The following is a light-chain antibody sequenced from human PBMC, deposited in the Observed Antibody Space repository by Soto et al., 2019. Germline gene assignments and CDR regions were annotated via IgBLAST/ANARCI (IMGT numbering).Light chain of an antibody. CDR2: DVS. Sequence: QSALTQPASVSGSPGQSITISCTGTSSDVGNYNYVSWYQQHPGKAPKLIIYDVSNRPSGISNRFSGSKSGNTASLTISGLQAEDEADYYCSSYTSSNTVIFGGGTKLTVL. CDR1: SSDVGNYNY. V-gene: IGLV2-14*03. J-gene: IGLJ2*01. CDR3: SSYTSSNTVI.